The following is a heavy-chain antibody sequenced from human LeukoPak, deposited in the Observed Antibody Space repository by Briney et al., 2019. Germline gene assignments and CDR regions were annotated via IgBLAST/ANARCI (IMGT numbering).Heavy chain of an antibody. V-gene: IGHV1-46*01. CDR3: ARDDITAAAGY. Sequence: ASVKVSCKASGYIFTSYYVHWVRQAPGQGLEWMGIINPNGGSTNYAQKFQGRVTMTRDTSTSTVYMELSSLRSEDTAVYYCARDDITAAAGYWGQGTLVTVSS. D-gene: IGHD6-25*01. CDR1: GYIFTSYY. CDR2: INPNGGST. J-gene: IGHJ4*02.